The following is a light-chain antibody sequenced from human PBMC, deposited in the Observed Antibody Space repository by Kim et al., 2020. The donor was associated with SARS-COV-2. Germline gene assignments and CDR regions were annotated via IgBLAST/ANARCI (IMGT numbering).Light chain of an antibody. CDR3: QQYNSNSPAWT. V-gene: IGKV1-5*03. CDR1: QTISSW. J-gene: IGKJ1*01. Sequence: VGDRVTIPCRASQTISSWLAWYQQKPGKAPKVLIYKASNLESGVPSRFSGSGSGTEFTLTISSLQPDDFATYYCQQYNSNSPAWTFGQGTKVDIK. CDR2: KAS.